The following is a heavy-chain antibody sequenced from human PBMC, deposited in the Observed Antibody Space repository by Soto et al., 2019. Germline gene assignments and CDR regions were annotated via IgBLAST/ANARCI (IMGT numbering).Heavy chain of an antibody. J-gene: IGHJ4*02. V-gene: IGHV1-46*01. CDR3: ARDGYNFFGVCDY. Sequence: GQGLEWMGIINPSGGSTSYAQKFQGRVTMTRDTSTSTVYMELSSLRSEDTAVYYCARDGYNFFGVCDYWGQGTLVSVSS. CDR2: INPSGGST. D-gene: IGHD5-12*01.